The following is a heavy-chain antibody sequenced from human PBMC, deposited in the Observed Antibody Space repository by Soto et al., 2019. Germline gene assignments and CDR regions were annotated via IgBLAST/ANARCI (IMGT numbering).Heavy chain of an antibody. CDR3: ARESVSSSWENYGMDV. J-gene: IGHJ6*02. V-gene: IGHV4-31*03. D-gene: IGHD6-13*01. CDR2: IYYSGST. CDR1: GGSISSGGYY. Sequence: PSETLSLTCPVSGGSISSGGYYWSWIRQHPGKGLEWIGYIYYSGSTYYNPSLKSRVTISVDTSKNQFSLKLSSVTAADTAVYYCARESVSSSWENYGMDVWGQGTTVTVSS.